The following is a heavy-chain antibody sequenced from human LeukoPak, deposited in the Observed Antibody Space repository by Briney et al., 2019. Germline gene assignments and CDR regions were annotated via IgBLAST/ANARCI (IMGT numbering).Heavy chain of an antibody. CDR3: ARGLSYYDSSGYYFGFSGDLLFDY. CDR1: GFTFDDYG. D-gene: IGHD3-22*01. V-gene: IGHV3-20*04. CDR2: INWNGGST. J-gene: IGHJ4*02. Sequence: PGGSLRLSCAASGFTFDDYGMSWVRQAPGKGLEWVSGINWNGGSTGYADSVKGRFTISRDNAKNSLYLQMNSLRAEDTALYYCARGLSYYDSSGYYFGFSGDLLFDYWGQGTLVTVSS.